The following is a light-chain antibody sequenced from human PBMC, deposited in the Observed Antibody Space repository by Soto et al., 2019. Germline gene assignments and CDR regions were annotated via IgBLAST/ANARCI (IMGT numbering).Light chain of an antibody. CDR2: GAS. Sequence: EIVMTQSPATLSVSPGERATLSCRASQSVSSNLAWYQQKPGQVPRLLLYGASTTATGVPARFSGSGSGTEFTLAISSLQSEDFAVYYCQQYNNWPPWTFGQGTKVEIK. CDR3: QQYNNWPPWT. V-gene: IGKV3-15*01. CDR1: QSVSSN. J-gene: IGKJ1*01.